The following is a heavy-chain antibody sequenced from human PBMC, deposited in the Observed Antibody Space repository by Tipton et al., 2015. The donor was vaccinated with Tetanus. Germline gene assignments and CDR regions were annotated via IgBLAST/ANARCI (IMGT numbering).Heavy chain of an antibody. J-gene: IGHJ4*02. CDR3: ARANFDFSKKGPFDS. CDR1: KFSFSRHSM. CDR2: ISHNGST. Sequence: SLRLSCAASKFSFSRHSMNWVRQAPGKGLEWIGEISHNGSTNYNPSLKSRVTISVDKSKNQFSLRLGSVTAADTAMYYCARANFDFSKKGPFDSWGQGILVIVSA. V-gene: IGHV4-4*02. D-gene: IGHD3-3*01.